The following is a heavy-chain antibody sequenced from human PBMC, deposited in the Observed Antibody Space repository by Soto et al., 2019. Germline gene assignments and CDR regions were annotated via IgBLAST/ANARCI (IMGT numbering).Heavy chain of an antibody. CDR2: IIPIFGTA. J-gene: IGHJ6*02. Sequence: VASVKVSCKASGGTFSSYAISWLRQSPGQGLEWMGGIIPIFGTANYAQKFQGRVTITADKSTSTAYMELSSLRSEDTAVYYCARESGNYRTYYYYGMDVWGQGTTVTVSS. D-gene: IGHD3-10*01. CDR3: ARESGNYRTYYYYGMDV. CDR1: GGTFSSYA. V-gene: IGHV1-69*06.